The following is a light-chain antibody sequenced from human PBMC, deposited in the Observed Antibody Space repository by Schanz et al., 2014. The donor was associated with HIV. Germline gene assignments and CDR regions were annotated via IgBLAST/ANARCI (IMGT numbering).Light chain of an antibody. J-gene: IGKJ2*01. CDR1: QDIGNN. CDR3: QQYNNWHT. V-gene: IGKV3-15*01. CDR2: GAS. Sequence: EIVMTQSPATLSVSLGERAALSCWASQDIGNNLAWYQHKPGQAPRLLIYGASTRATGVPARFSGSGSETEFTLSISSLQSEDFAVYFCQQYNNWHTFGQGTKLEIK.